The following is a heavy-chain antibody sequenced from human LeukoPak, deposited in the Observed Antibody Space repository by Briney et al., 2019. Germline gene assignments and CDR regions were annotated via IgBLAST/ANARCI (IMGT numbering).Heavy chain of an antibody. CDR3: AIMGFTMVRGVIPGFDP. V-gene: IGHV5-51*01. D-gene: IGHD3-10*01. CDR2: IYPGDSDT. Sequence: LGESLKISCKGSGYSFTSYWIGWVRQMPGKGLEWMGIIYPGDSDTRYSPSFQGQVTISADKSVSTAYLQWSSLKASDTAMYYCAIMGFTMVRGVIPGFDPWGQGTLVTVFS. J-gene: IGHJ5*02. CDR1: GYSFTSYW.